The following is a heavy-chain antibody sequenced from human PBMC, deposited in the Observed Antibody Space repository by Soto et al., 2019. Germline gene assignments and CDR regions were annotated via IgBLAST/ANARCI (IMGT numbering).Heavy chain of an antibody. D-gene: IGHD5-12*01. CDR2: ISTYSDDS. V-gene: IGHV1-18*01. Sequence: QVHLVQSGVEVKTPGASVKVSCQASGYTFFTYDISWVRQAPGQGLEWVGWISTYSDDSKYAQKYQRRVTITTDTSSTTAYLDLRSLRSDDTAVYYCARHHGPTTSENWFDPWGQGTLVTVSS. CDR1: GYTFFTYD. J-gene: IGHJ5*02. CDR3: ARHHGPTTSENWFDP.